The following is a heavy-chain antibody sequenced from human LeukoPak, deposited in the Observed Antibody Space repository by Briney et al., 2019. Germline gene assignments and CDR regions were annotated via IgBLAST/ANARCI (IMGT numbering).Heavy chain of an antibody. CDR1: GFTFSTYD. CDR2: ISGNGGTT. Sequence: PGGSLRLSCAASGFTFSTYDMSWVRQAPGKGLEWVSVISGNGGTTYYADSVKVRFTISRDNSKNTLYLQMNTLRAEDTAVYYYAKRVPYSSVWYYLDYWGQGTLVTVSS. V-gene: IGHV3-23*01. J-gene: IGHJ4*02. D-gene: IGHD6-19*01. CDR3: AKRVPYSSVWYYLDY.